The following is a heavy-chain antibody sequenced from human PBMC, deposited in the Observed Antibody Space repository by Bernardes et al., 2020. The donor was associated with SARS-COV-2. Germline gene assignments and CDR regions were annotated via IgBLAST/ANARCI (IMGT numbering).Heavy chain of an antibody. Sequence: GGSLRLSCAASGFTFSHYSMNWVRQAPGKGLEWVSFMTNSGSYKFYADSVKGRFTISRDNAKNSLYLQMNSLRVEDTAVYYCATGGEYSYGIVDWGQGTLVTVSS. CDR2: MTNSGSYK. CDR1: GFTFSHYS. J-gene: IGHJ4*02. D-gene: IGHD5-18*01. CDR3: ATGGEYSYGIVD. V-gene: IGHV3-21*01.